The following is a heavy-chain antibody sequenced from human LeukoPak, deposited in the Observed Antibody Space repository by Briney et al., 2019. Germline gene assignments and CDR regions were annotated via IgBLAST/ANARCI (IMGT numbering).Heavy chain of an antibody. V-gene: IGHV4-34*01. Sequence: PSETLSLTCAVYGGSFSGYYWSWIRQPPGKGLEWIGEINHSGSTNYNPSLKSRVTISVDTSKNQFSLKLSSVTAADTAVYYCARDRPYYYDSSGYYYFDYWGQGTLVTVSS. CDR2: INHSGST. J-gene: IGHJ4*02. CDR3: ARDRPYYYDSSGYYYFDY. D-gene: IGHD3-22*01. CDR1: GGSFSGYY.